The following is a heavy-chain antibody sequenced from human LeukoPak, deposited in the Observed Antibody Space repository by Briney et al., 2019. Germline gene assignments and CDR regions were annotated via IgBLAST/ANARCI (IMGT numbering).Heavy chain of an antibody. CDR1: GFTFSSYG. CDR2: ISYDGSNK. CDR3: AKSAEQWLVLYYLDY. V-gene: IGHV3-30*18. J-gene: IGHJ4*02. Sequence: GRSLRLSCAASGFTFSSYGMHWVRQAPVKGLEWVAVISYDGSNKYYADSVKGRFTISRDNSKNTLYLQMNSLRAEDTAVYYCAKSAEQWLVLYYLDYWGQGTLVTVSS. D-gene: IGHD6-19*01.